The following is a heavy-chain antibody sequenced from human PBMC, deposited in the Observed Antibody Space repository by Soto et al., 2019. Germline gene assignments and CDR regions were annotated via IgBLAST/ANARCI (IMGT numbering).Heavy chain of an antibody. CDR2: ISAYNGNT. J-gene: IGHJ6*02. D-gene: IGHD2-2*01. V-gene: IGHV1-18*04. Sequence: QVQLVQSGAEVKKPGASVKVSCKASGYTITSYGISWVRQAPGQGLEWMGWISAYNGNTNYAQKLQGRVTMTTDTSTSTAYMELRSLRSDDTAVYYCARDRKLVTVTQGYYYYGMDVWGQGTTVTVSS. CDR3: ARDRKLVTVTQGYYYYGMDV. CDR1: GYTITSYG.